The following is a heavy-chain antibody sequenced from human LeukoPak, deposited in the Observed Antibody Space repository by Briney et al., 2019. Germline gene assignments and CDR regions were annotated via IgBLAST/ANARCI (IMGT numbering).Heavy chain of an antibody. CDR2: IYHSGST. CDR1: GYSISSGYY. J-gene: IGHJ4*02. CDR3: ARDQYDILTGSDY. V-gene: IGHV4-38-2*02. D-gene: IGHD3-9*01. Sequence: SETLSLTCTVSGYSISSGYYWGWIRQPPGKGLEWIGSIYHSGSTYYNPSLKSRVTISVDTSKNQFSLKLSSVTAADTAVYYCARDQYDILTGSDYWGQGTLVTVSS.